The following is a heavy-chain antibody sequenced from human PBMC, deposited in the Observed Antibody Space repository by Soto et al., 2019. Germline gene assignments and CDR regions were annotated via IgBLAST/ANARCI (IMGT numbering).Heavy chain of an antibody. V-gene: IGHV4-31*03. D-gene: IGHD1-26*01. CDR2: IYYSGST. CDR1: GGSISRGGYY. Sequence: QVQLQESGPGLVKPSQTLSLTCTVSGGSISRGGYYWSWIRQHPGKGLEWIGYIYYSGSTYYNPSLKSRVTIAVDTSKNQFSLKLSSVTAADTAVYYCARVVGATTGYLDYWGQGTLVTVSS. J-gene: IGHJ4*02. CDR3: ARVVGATTGYLDY.